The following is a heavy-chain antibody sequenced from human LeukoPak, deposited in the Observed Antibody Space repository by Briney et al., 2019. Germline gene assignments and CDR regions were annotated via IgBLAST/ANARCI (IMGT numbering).Heavy chain of an antibody. V-gene: IGHV3-15*01. CDR3: TTATQH. J-gene: IGHJ4*02. Sequence: GGSLRLSCAASGFIFSNAWMSWVRQGPGKGLEWVGRIRSKTDGGTTDFAAPVKGRFTISRDDSQNTLFLHMNSLKTEDTAVYYCTTATQHWGQGTLVTVSS. CDR2: IRSKTDGGTT. CDR1: GFIFSNAW.